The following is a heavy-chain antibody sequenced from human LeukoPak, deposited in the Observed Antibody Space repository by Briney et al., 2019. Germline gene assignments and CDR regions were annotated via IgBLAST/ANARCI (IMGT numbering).Heavy chain of an antibody. CDR2: IIPIFGTA. CDR3: ARVDRVSWLRLDY. CDR1: GGTFSSYA. J-gene: IGHJ4*02. D-gene: IGHD5-12*01. Sequence: AASVKVSCKASGGTFSSYAISWVRQAPGQGLEWMGGIIPIFGTANYAQKFQGRVTITADESTSTAYMELSSLRSEDTAVYYCARVDRVSWLRLDYWGQGTLVTVSS. V-gene: IGHV1-69*13.